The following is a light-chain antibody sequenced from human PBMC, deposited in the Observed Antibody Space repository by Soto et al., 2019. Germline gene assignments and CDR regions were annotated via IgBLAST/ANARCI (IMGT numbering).Light chain of an antibody. CDR3: QQYNTYSCT. CDR1: QSIGSW. CDR2: DAS. Sequence: DIQMTQSPSTLSASVGDSVTITCRASQSIGSWLAWYQQKPGKAPKVLIYDASSLESGVPSRFSGSGSGTEFTLTIGSLQPDDFATYYCQQYNTYSCTFGQGTKLEIK. V-gene: IGKV1-5*01. J-gene: IGKJ2*02.